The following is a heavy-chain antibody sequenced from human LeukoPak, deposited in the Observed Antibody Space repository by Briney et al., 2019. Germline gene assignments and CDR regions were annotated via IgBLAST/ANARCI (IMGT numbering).Heavy chain of an antibody. CDR3: ARSGAGYDFWSGLEYFQH. J-gene: IGHJ1*01. V-gene: IGHV5-51*01. CDR2: IYPGDSDT. D-gene: IGHD3-3*01. Sequence: GESLKISCQGSGYNFITYWIGWARQMPGKGLEWMGIIYPGDSDTRYSPSFQGQVTISADKSISTAYLQWSSLKASDTAMYYCARSGAGYDFWSGLEYFQHWGQGTLVTVSS. CDR1: GYNFITYW.